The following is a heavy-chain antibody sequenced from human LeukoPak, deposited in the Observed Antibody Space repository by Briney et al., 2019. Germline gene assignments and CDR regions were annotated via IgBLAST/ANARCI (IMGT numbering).Heavy chain of an antibody. CDR1: GFTFSSYA. Sequence: GGSLRLSCAAAGFTFSSYAMSWVRQAPGKGLEWVSAISGSGGSTYYADSVKGRFTISRDNSRNTLYLQMNSLRAEDTAVYYCARDLESYGGGPRTPNDGYWGQGTLVTVSS. V-gene: IGHV3-23*01. D-gene: IGHD4-23*01. J-gene: IGHJ4*02. CDR2: ISGSGGST. CDR3: ARDLESYGGGPRTPNDGY.